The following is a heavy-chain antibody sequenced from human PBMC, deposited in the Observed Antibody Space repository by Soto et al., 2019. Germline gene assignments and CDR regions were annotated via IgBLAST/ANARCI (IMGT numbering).Heavy chain of an antibody. CDR3: ATQDYYYDSSGLLHY. Sequence: PGGSLRLSCAASGFTFSSYAMSWVRQAPGKGLEWVSAISGSGGSTYYADSVKGRFTISRDNSKNTLYLQMNSLRAEDTAVYYCATQDYYYDSSGLLHYWGQGTLVTVS. CDR1: GFTFSSYA. D-gene: IGHD3-22*01. CDR2: ISGSGGST. J-gene: IGHJ4*02. V-gene: IGHV3-23*01.